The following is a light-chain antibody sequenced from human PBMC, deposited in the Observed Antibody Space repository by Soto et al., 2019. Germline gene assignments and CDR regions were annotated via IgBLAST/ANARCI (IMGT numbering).Light chain of an antibody. J-gene: IGKJ5*01. CDR2: RAS. V-gene: IGKV3-11*01. Sequence: EIVLTQSPDTLSLSPGERATLSCRASQTVNNNYVAWYQQKPGQAPRLLIFRASNRATGIPARFSGSGSGTDFTLTISSLEPEGFAVYYCHQRSNWPPITFGQGTRLEIK. CDR1: QTVNNNY. CDR3: HQRSNWPPIT.